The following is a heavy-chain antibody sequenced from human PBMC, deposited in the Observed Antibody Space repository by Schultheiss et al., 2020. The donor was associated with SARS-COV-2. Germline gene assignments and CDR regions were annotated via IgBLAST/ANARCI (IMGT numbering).Heavy chain of an antibody. V-gene: IGHV1-69*13. J-gene: IGHJ6*02. CDR3: ARSTAARPHYYYYYGMDV. D-gene: IGHD6-6*01. Sequence: SVKVSCKASGDTFSSYAISWVRQAPGQGLEWMGGIIPIFGTANYAQKFQGRVTITADESTSTAYMELSSLRSEDTAVYYCARSTAARPHYYYYYGMDVWGQGTTVTVSS. CDR2: IIPIFGTA. CDR1: GDTFSSYA.